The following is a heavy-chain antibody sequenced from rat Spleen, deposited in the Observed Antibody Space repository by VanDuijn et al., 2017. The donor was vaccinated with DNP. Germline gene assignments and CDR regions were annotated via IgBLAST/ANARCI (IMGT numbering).Heavy chain of an antibody. Sequence: EVQLVESGGGLVQPGRSLKLSCAASGFTFSDYNMAWVRQAPKRGLEWVATIIYGGNSTYYGDSVKGRFTISRDYAKSTLCLQMDSLRSEDMATYYCARSGIGTTDWYFDFWGPGTMVTVSS. V-gene: IGHV5-7*01. J-gene: IGHJ1*01. CDR1: GFTFSDYN. CDR3: ARSGIGTTDWYFDF. D-gene: IGHD1-5*01. CDR2: IIYGGNST.